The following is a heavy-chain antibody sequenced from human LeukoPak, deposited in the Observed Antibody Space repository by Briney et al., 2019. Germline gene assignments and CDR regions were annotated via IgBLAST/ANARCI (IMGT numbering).Heavy chain of an antibody. CDR2: IKQDGSEK. CDR3: ARDHRYSWYW. J-gene: IGHJ4*02. D-gene: IGHD6-13*01. CDR1: GFTFSNYW. V-gene: IGHV3-7*05. Sequence: GGSLRLSCAASGFTFSNYWMSWVRQATGKGLEWVANIKQDGSEKYYVDSVKGRFTISRDNAKNSLYLQMNSLRAEDTAVYYCARDHRYSWYWWGQGTLVTVSS.